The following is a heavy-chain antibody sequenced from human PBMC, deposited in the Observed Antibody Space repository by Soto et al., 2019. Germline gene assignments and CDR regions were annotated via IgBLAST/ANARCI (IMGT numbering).Heavy chain of an antibody. J-gene: IGHJ4*02. D-gene: IGHD3-10*01. CDR3: ASSGGLGSLDY. V-gene: IGHV3-33*01. Sequence: GGSLRLSCAASGFTFSSYGMHWVRQAPGKGLEWVAVIWYDGSNKYYADSVKGRFTISRDNSKNTLYLQMNSLRAEDTAVYYCASSGGLGSLDYWGQGTLVTVSS. CDR1: GFTFSSYG. CDR2: IWYDGSNK.